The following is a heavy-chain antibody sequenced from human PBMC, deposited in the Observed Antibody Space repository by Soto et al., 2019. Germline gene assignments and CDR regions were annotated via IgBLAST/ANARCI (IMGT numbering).Heavy chain of an antibody. CDR3: ARINYDFWSGYYCAFDI. CDR1: GYSFTSYW. V-gene: IGHV5-51*01. J-gene: IGHJ3*02. D-gene: IGHD3-3*01. Sequence: TGESLKISCKGSGYSFTSYWIGWVRQMPGKGLEWMGIIYPGDSDTRYSPSFQGQVTISADKSISTAYLQWSSLKASDTAMYYCARINYDFWSGYYCAFDIWGQGTMVTVSS. CDR2: IYPGDSDT.